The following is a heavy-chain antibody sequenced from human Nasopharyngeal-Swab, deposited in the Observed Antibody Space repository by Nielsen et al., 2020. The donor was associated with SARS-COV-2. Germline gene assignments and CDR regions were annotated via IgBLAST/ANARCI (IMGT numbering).Heavy chain of an antibody. Sequence: WIRQPPGKGLEWVSVISGNGGTIYYADSVKGRFTISRDNSQNTLFLQMNSLRAEDTAVYYCAKEGGGGNYLYYYYYGMDVWGQGTTVTVSS. CDR3: AKEGGGGNYLYYYYYGMDV. D-gene: IGHD1-26*01. CDR2: ISGNGGTI. J-gene: IGHJ6*02. V-gene: IGHV3-23*01.